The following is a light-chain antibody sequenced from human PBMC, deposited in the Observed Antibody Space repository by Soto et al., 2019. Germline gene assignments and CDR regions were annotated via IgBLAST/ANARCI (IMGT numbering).Light chain of an antibody. Sequence: EIVMTQSPATLSVSPGERATLSCRASQSVSSNLAWYQQKFGQAPRLLIYGASTRATGIPARFSGSGSGTDFTLTISSLQSEYLAVYYCQQYNNWPRTFGQGTKVEIK. V-gene: IGKV3-15*01. CDR1: QSVSSN. CDR2: GAS. CDR3: QQYNNWPRT. J-gene: IGKJ1*01.